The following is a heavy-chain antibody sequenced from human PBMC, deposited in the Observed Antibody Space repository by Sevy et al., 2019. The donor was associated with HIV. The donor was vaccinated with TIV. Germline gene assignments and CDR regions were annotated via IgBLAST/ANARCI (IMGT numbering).Heavy chain of an antibody. CDR2: IYYSGST. CDR3: ARVRFLEWIIDY. J-gene: IGHJ4*02. CDR1: GGSISSGGYY. V-gene: IGHV4-31*03. Sequence: SETLSLTCTVSGGSISSGGYYWSWIRQHPGKGLEWIGYIYYSGSTYYNPSLKSRVTISVDTSKNQFSLKLSSVTAADTSVYYCARVRFLEWIIDYWGQGTLVTVSS. D-gene: IGHD3-3*01.